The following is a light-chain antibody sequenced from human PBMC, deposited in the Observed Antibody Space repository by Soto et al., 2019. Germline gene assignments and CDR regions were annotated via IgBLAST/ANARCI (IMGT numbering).Light chain of an antibody. Sequence: DIQMTQSPSSLSASVGDRVTITCRASQSISTYLNWYQHKPGKAPNVLIYAASSLQSGVPSRFSGSGSGTDFTLTINSLLPEDFATYYCQQNYKTPYTFGQGTMLEIK. CDR1: QSISTY. J-gene: IGKJ2*01. V-gene: IGKV1-39*01. CDR2: AAS. CDR3: QQNYKTPYT.